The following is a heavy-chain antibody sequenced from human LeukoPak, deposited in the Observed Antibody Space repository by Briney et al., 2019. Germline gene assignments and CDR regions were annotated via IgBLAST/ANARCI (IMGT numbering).Heavy chain of an antibody. CDR3: ARSELLWFGKVNSGFDF. Sequence: SETLSLTCTVSGYSISSGYYWGWIRQPPGKGLEWIGSIYHSGSTYYNPSLKSRVTISVDTSENQFSLRLSSVTAADTAMYYCARSELLWFGKVNSGFDFWGQGTLVTVSS. CDR2: IYHSGST. D-gene: IGHD3-10*01. V-gene: IGHV4-38-2*02. CDR1: GYSISSGYY. J-gene: IGHJ4*02.